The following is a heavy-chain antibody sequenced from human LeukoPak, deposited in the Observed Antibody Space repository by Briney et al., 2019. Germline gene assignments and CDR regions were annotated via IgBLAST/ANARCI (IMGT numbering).Heavy chain of an antibody. Sequence: PSETLSLTCAVYGGSFSGYHWSWIRQPPGKGLEWIGEINHSGSTNYNPSLKSRVTISVDTSKNQFSLKLSSVTAADTAVYYCASRSQLLWFGELSTPRDVWGKGTTVTVSS. V-gene: IGHV4-34*01. J-gene: IGHJ6*04. CDR2: INHSGST. CDR1: GGSFSGYH. D-gene: IGHD3-10*01. CDR3: ASRSQLLWFGELSTPRDV.